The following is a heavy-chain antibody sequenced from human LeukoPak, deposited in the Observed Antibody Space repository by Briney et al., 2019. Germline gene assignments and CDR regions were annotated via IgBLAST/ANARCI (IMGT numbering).Heavy chain of an antibody. D-gene: IGHD6-13*01. V-gene: IGHV3-23*01. J-gene: IGHJ4*02. Sequence: PAGSLSLSCADSGFTFSSYAMSWVRQAPGKRREWVPAISGSGGSTYYADSVKGRFTISRDNSKNTLNLQMNSLRAEDTAVYYCAEDIAAAATLDYWGQGTLVTVSS. CDR3: AEDIAAAATLDY. CDR2: ISGSGGST. CDR1: GFTFSSYA.